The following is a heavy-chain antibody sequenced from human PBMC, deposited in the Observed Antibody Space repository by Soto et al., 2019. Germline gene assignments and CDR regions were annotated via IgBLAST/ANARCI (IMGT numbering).Heavy chain of an antibody. Sequence: GGSLRLSCAASGFTFSSYWMSWVRQAPGKGLEWVANIKQDGSEKYYVDSVKGRFTISRDNAKNSLYLQMNSLRAEDTAVYYCARDGRIAARVRDDGDFDYWGQGTLVTVSS. CDR1: GFTFSSYW. CDR2: IKQDGSEK. D-gene: IGHD6-6*01. J-gene: IGHJ4*02. V-gene: IGHV3-7*05. CDR3: ARDGRIAARVRDDGDFDY.